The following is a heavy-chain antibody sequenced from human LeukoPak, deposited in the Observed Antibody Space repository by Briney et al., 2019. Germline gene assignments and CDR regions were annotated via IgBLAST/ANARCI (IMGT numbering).Heavy chain of an antibody. V-gene: IGHV4-34*01. CDR3: AGGPSTYYDYVWGSYRRSPTGSFWFDP. Sequence: SETLSLTCAVYGGSFSGYYWSWIRQPPGKGLEWIGEINHSGSTNYNPSLKSRVTISVDTSKNQFSLKLSSVTAADTAVYYCAGGPSTYYDYVWGSYRRSPTGSFWFDPWGQGTLVTVSS. J-gene: IGHJ5*02. CDR2: INHSGST. CDR1: GGSFSGYY. D-gene: IGHD3-16*02.